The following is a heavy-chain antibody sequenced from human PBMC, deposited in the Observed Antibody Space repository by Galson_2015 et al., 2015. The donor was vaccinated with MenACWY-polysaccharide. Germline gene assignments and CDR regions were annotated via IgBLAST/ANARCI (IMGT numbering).Heavy chain of an antibody. CDR3: ARGGRAVSNRNWFDP. V-gene: IGHV4-31*03. CDR1: VDSITSGGYF. D-gene: IGHD3-16*01. Sequence: TLSLTCTVSVDSITSGGYFWSWIRQHPGEGLEWIESISYDGGTYYNPSLKSRVTISVDTPKNQFSLKLNSVTAADTAVYYCARGGRAVSNRNWFDPWVQGTLVTVSS. CDR2: ISYDGGT. J-gene: IGHJ5*02.